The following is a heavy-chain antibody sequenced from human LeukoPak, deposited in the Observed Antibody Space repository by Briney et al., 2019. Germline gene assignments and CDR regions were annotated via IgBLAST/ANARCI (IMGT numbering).Heavy chain of an antibody. D-gene: IGHD2-8*01. CDR2: ISAYNGNT. Sequence: ASVKVSCKASGYTFTSYGISWARQAPGQGLEWMGWISAYNGNTNYAQKLQGRVTMTTDTSTTTAYMELRSLRSDDTAVYYCARVGSYCTNDICHDFWGQGTLVTVSS. V-gene: IGHV1-18*01. CDR3: ARVGSYCTNDICHDF. J-gene: IGHJ4*02. CDR1: GYTFTSYG.